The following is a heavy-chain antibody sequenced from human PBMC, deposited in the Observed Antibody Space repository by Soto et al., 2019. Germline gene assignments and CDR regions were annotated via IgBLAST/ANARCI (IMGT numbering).Heavy chain of an antibody. CDR2: IYYSGST. V-gene: IGHV4-31*03. D-gene: IGHD5-18*01. CDR3: ATDWDPRGYSYGKGCFDP. J-gene: IGHJ5*02. CDR1: GGSISSGGYY. Sequence: SETLSLTCTVSGGSISSGGYYWSWIRQHPGRGLEWIGYIYYSGSTYYNPSRKIRVTISVDTSKNQFSLKLSSVTAADTAVYYCATDWDPRGYSYGKGCFDPWGQGXRVSVYS.